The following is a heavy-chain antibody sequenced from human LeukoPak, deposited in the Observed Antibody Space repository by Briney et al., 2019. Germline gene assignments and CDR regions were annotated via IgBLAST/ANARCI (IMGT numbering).Heavy chain of an antibody. CDR3: ARFSRNWFGP. CDR2: INHSGST. D-gene: IGHD3-3*02. J-gene: IGHJ5*02. V-gene: IGHV4-39*07. CDR1: GGSISSSSYY. Sequence: SETLSLTCTVSGGSISSSSYYWGWIRQPPGKGLEWIGEINHSGSTNYNPSLKSRVTISVDTSKNQFSLKLSSVTAADTAVYYCARFSRNWFGPWGQGTLVTVSS.